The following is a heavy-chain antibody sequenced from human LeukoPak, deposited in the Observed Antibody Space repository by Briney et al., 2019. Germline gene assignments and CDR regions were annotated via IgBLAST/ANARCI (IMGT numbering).Heavy chain of an antibody. J-gene: IGHJ4*02. D-gene: IGHD3-10*01. CDR2: IYTSGST. CDR1: GGSISSYY. CDR3: ASRSRYGSEHV. Sequence: SETLSLTCTVSGGSISSYYWNWIRQPAGKGLEWIGRIYTSGSTNYNPSLKSRVTMSVDTSKNQFSLKLSSVTAADTAVYYCASRSRYGSEHVWGQGTLVTVSS. V-gene: IGHV4-4*07.